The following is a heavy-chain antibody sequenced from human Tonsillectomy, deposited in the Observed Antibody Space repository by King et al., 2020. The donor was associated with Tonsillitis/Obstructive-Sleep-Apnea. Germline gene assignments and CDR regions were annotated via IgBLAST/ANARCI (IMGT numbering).Heavy chain of an antibody. Sequence: VQLVESGGGLVKPGGSLRLSCAASGFTFSSYNMNWVRQAPGKGLEWVSSISSSSSYIHYADSVKGRFTISRDNAKNSLYLQMNSLRAEDTAVNYCARKGDFWSGYYRWGQGTLVTVSS. V-gene: IGHV3-21*01. D-gene: IGHD3-3*01. J-gene: IGHJ4*02. CDR1: GFTFSSYN. CDR3: ARKGDFWSGYYR. CDR2: ISSSSSYI.